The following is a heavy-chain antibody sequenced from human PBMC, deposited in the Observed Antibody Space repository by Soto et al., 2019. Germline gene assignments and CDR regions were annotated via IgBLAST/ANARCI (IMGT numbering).Heavy chain of an antibody. V-gene: IGHV3-48*03. CDR2: IHSGGSRI. CDR3: ARDGSTVTTNYHYAMDV. J-gene: IGHJ6*02. D-gene: IGHD4-17*01. Sequence: EVQLVESGGGLVQPGGSLILSCAASGFTFSTYHMNWFRQAPGKGLEWVSYIHSGGSRIYYADSVKGRFTISRDNAKNSLYLQMNRLRAEDTAVYYCARDGSTVTTNYHYAMDVWGQGTTVTVSS. CDR1: GFTFSTYH.